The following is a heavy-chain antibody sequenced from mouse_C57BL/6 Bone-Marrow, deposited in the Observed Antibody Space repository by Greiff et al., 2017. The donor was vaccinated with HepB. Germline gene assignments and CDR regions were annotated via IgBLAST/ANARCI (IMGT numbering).Heavy chain of an antibody. V-gene: IGHV3-6*01. J-gene: IGHJ1*03. CDR1: GYSITSGYY. CDR3: ARVGDWYWYFDV. CDR2: ISYDGSN. D-gene: IGHD4-1*01. Sequence: EVKLMESGPGLVKPSQSLSLTCSVTGYSITSGYYWNWIRQFPGNKLEWMGYISYDGSNNYNPSLKNRISITRDTSKNQFFLKLNSVTTEDTATYYCARVGDWYWYFDVWGTGTTVTVSS.